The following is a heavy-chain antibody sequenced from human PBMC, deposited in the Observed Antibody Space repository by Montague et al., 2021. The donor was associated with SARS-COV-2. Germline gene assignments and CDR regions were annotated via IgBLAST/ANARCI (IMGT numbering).Heavy chain of an antibody. CDR1: GVSISSYY. Sequence: SETLSLTCTVSGVSISSYYWTWIRQPPGKGLEWIGFIYYSGSTNYNPSLKSRVTISVDTSKNQLSLRLDSVTAADTAIYYCATLTQSNGDFWGQGALVTVS. CDR3: ATLTQSNGDF. CDR2: IYYSGST. V-gene: IGHV4-59*08. J-gene: IGHJ4*02. D-gene: IGHD4/OR15-4a*01.